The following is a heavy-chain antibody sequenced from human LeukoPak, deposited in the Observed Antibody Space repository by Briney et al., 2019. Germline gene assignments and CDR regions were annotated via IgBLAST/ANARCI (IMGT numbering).Heavy chain of an antibody. CDR3: ARGPPGTAAAGIVY. V-gene: IGHV4-61*02. Sequence: SETLSPTCTVSGDSISSGSYYWNWIRQPAGKGLEWIGRVYMNRNINYNPSLKSRVTISADTSKNQFSLKLSSVTAADTAVYYCARGPPGTAAAGIVYWGQGTLVTVSS. CDR2: VYMNRNI. J-gene: IGHJ4*02. D-gene: IGHD6-13*01. CDR1: GDSISSGSYY.